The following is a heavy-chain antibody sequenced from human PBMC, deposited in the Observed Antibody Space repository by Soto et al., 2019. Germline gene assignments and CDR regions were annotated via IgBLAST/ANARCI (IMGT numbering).Heavy chain of an antibody. Sequence: QVQLVESGGGVVQPGRSLRLSCAASGFTFSSYGMHWLRQPPGKGLEWVAVIWYDGSNKYYADSVKGRFTISRDNSKNTLYLQMNSLRAEDTAVYYGARGDSGSYRPYNWFDPWGQGTLVTVSS. J-gene: IGHJ5*02. CDR2: IWYDGSNK. CDR1: GFTFSSYG. CDR3: ARGDSGSYRPYNWFDP. D-gene: IGHD1-26*01. V-gene: IGHV3-33*01.